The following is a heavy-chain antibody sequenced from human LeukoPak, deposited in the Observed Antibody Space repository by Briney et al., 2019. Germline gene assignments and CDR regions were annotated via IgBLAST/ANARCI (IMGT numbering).Heavy chain of an antibody. CDR1: GFTFSSFG. J-gene: IGHJ6*03. CDR2: ISSSSSTI. V-gene: IGHV3-48*01. Sequence: PGGSLRLSCAASGFTFSSFGMNWVRQAPGKGLEWVSYISSSSSTIYYADSVKGRFTISRDNAKNSLYLQMNSLRAEDTAVYYCARDLSYSSGWYGSWVNYYYYYMDVWGKGTTVTISS. D-gene: IGHD6-19*01. CDR3: ARDLSYSSGWYGSWVNYYYYYMDV.